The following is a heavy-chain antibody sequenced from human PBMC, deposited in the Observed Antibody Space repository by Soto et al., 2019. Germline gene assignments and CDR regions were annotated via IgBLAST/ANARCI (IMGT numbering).Heavy chain of an antibody. V-gene: IGHV3-23*01. Sequence: EVQLLESGGGLVQPGGSLRLSCVGSGFSFDNFAMRWVRQAPGKGLEWVSSISARSSTTYYAGSVKGRFTISRDNSKNTLYLQMNSLTAEDTAVYYCAKVFYDSGTTFFGVDFWGQGTTVTVSS. CDR3: AKVFYDSGTTFFGVDF. D-gene: IGHD3-10*01. CDR2: ISARSSTT. CDR1: GFSFDNFA. J-gene: IGHJ6*02.